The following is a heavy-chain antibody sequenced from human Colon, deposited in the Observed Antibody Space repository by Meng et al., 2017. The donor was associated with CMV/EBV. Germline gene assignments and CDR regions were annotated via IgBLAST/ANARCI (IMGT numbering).Heavy chain of an antibody. CDR2: FSHSGST. CDR1: GDSISSHY. Sequence: SETLSLTCTVSGDSISSHYWSWIRQPPGKGLEWIGHFSHSGSTNYNPSLKRRVTISVDTSRKQFSLKLSSVTAADTAVYYCARGGAVAGLTWHDYWGQGTLVTVSS. D-gene: IGHD6-19*01. CDR3: ARGGAVAGLTWHDY. V-gene: IGHV4-59*11. J-gene: IGHJ4*02.